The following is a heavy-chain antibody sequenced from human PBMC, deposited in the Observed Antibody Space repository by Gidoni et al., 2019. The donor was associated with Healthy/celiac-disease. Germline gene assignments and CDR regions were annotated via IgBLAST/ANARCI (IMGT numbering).Heavy chain of an antibody. J-gene: IGHJ4*02. CDR1: ALPFSSNY. Sequence: EVQLVESGRGLVLPGGFLGHSCAASALPFSSNYMSWVRQAPGKGLEWVSVIYSGGSTYYADSVKGRFTISRDNSKNTLYLQMNSLRAEDTAVYYCARDFAVTPRGYFDYWGQGTLVTVSS. V-gene: IGHV3-66*01. CDR2: IYSGGST. CDR3: ARDFAVTPRGYFDY. D-gene: IGHD4-4*01.